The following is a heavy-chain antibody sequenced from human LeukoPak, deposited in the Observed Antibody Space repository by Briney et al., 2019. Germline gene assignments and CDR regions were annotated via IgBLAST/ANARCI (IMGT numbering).Heavy chain of an antibody. CDR2: LYSGGST. D-gene: IGHD1-26*01. J-gene: IGHJ2*01. Sequence: GGSLSLSCEGSGFAVSTYYMNWVRQAPGKGLEWVAILYSGGSTYYADSVKGRFTVSRDISKNTVYLQMTNLRAEDTAVYYCARVGDHYHWYLDVWGRGTLVTASS. CDR3: ARVGDHYHWYLDV. V-gene: IGHV3-53*01. CDR1: GFAVSTYY.